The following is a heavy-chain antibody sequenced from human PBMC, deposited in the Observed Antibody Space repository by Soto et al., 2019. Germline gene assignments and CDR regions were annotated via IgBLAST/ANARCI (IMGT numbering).Heavy chain of an antibody. D-gene: IGHD6-6*01. V-gene: IGHV6-1*01. CDR3: AREEGEGSSAGVYYYYYGMDV. CDR2: TYYRSKWYN. Sequence: SQSLALSWAIYGDRAGSNSPAWNCIRQSQSRVLELLRRTYYRSKWYNDYAVSVKSRITINPDTSKNQFSLQMNSATPEDTAVYYCAREEGEGSSAGVYYYYYGMDVWGQGTTATVPS. CDR1: GDRAGSNSPA. J-gene: IGHJ6*02.